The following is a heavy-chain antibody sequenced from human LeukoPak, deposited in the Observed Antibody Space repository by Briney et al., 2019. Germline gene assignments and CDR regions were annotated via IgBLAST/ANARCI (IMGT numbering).Heavy chain of an antibody. CDR2: INHSGST. Sequence: PSETLSLTCAVYGRSFRGYYWSWIRQPPGKGLEWIGEINHSGSTNYNPSLKSRVTISVDTSKNQFSLKLSSVTAADTAVYYCARGLWGSYLHLYFDYWGQGTLVTVSS. V-gene: IGHV4-34*01. J-gene: IGHJ4*02. CDR3: ARGLWGSYLHLYFDY. CDR1: GRSFRGYY. D-gene: IGHD1-26*01.